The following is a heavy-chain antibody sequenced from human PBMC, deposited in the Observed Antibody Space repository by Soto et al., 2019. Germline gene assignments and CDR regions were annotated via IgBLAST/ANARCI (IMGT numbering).Heavy chain of an antibody. V-gene: IGHV4-59*08. CDR2: IYYSGST. CDR3: ARLRDGDYTAPIYYYYYMDV. D-gene: IGHD4-17*01. Sequence: SETLSLTCTVSGGFISSYYGSWIRQPPGKGLEWIGYIYYSGSTNYNPSLKSRVTISVDTSKNQFSLKLSSVTAADTAVYYCARLRDGDYTAPIYYYYYMDVWGKGTTVTVSS. J-gene: IGHJ6*03. CDR1: GGFISSYY.